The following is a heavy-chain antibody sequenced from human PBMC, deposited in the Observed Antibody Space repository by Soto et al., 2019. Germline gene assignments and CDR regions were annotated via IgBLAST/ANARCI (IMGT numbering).Heavy chain of an antibody. V-gene: IGHV3-64*01. J-gene: IGHJ3*02. Sequence: PGGSLRLSCAASGFTFSSYAMHWVRQAPGKGLEYVSAISSNGGSTYYANSVKGRFTISRDNSKNTLYLQMGSLRAEEMAVYYCARDPYGDFPSNDAFDIWGQGTMVTVSS. CDR3: ARDPYGDFPSNDAFDI. CDR1: GFTFSSYA. D-gene: IGHD4-17*01. CDR2: ISSNGGST.